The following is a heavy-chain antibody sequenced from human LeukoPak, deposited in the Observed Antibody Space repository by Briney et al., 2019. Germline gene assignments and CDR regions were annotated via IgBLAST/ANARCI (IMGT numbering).Heavy chain of an antibody. J-gene: IGHJ4*02. CDR3: ARGSTYYYDSSGYAPIDY. V-gene: IGHV3-53*01. D-gene: IGHD3-22*01. Sequence: GGSLRLSCAASGFTFSSYGMSWVRQAPGKGLEWVSVIYSGGSTYYADSVKGRFTISRDNSKNTLYLQMNSLRAEDTAVYYCARGSTYYYDSSGYAPIDYWGQGTLVTVSS. CDR1: GFTFSSYG. CDR2: IYSGGST.